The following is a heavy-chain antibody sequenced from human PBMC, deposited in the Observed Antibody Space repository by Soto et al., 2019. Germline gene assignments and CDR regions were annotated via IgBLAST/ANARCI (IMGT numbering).Heavy chain of an antibody. CDR2: INPYNGNT. Sequence: QVQLVQSGPEVKKPGASVKVSCKASGYTFNTYGISWVRQAPGQGLEWMGWINPYNGNTKYAQELQGRVTVTIDTSTSTAYMELRSLRSDDTAVYYCTREYCTSSRCYGGDYWGQGTLVTVSS. CDR3: TREYCTSSRCYGGDY. CDR1: GYTFNTYG. D-gene: IGHD2-2*01. V-gene: IGHV1-18*01. J-gene: IGHJ4*02.